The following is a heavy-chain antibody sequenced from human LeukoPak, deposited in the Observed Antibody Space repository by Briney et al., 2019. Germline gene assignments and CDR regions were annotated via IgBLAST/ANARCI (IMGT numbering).Heavy chain of an antibody. Sequence: PGGSLRLSCAASGFTFSSYGMHWVRQAPGKGLEWVAFIRYDGSDKYYADSVKGRFTISRDNSKNTLYLQMNSLRAEDTAVYYCAKDGDDYLDYWGQGTLVTVSS. V-gene: IGHV3-30*02. D-gene: IGHD7-27*01. J-gene: IGHJ4*02. CDR2: IRYDGSDK. CDR1: GFTFSSYG. CDR3: AKDGDDYLDY.